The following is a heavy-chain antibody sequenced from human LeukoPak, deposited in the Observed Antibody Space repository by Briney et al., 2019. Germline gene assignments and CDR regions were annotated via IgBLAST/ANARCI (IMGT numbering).Heavy chain of an antibody. D-gene: IGHD3-9*01. CDR2: IFPGDSDT. J-gene: IGHJ6*03. CDR1: GYSFTSYW. Sequence: GESLKISCKGSGYSFTSYWIGWVRQMPGKGLEWMGIIFPGDSDTRYSPSFQGQVTISADKSISTAYLQWSSLKASDTAMYYCARRIGLRYFDRRKDLNYYYYMDVWGKGTTVTVSS. CDR3: ARRIGLRYFDRRKDLNYYYYMDV. V-gene: IGHV5-51*01.